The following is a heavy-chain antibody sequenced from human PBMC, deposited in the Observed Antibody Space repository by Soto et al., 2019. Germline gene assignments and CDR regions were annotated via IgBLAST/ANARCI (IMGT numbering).Heavy chain of an antibody. V-gene: IGHV1-18*04. CDR1: GYRFTDYG. J-gene: IGHJ6*02. CDR2: VSGYNGDT. Sequence: QVHLVQSGTEVKKPGASVKVSCKASGYRFTDYGLNWMRQAPGQGLEWVGWVSGYNGDTGYAEKFQGRVDLTIDTSSSTAYMELKSLTSDDTAVYYCARDVAAGRGYGMEVWGPGTAVTVSS. D-gene: IGHD6-13*01. CDR3: ARDVAAGRGYGMEV.